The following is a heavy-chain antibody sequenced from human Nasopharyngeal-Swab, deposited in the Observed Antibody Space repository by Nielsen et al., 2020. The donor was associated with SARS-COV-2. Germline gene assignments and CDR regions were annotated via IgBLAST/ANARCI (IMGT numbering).Heavy chain of an antibody. V-gene: IGHV4-39*01. J-gene: IGHJ4*02. CDR3: ARQLTSITIFGVVTRAFDY. Sequence: SKTLSLTFTVSGGSISSSSYYWGWIRQPPGKGLEWIGGIYYSGSTYYNPSLKSRVTISVDTSKNQFSLKLSSVTAADTAVYYCARQLTSITIFGVVTRAFDYWGQGTLVTVSS. D-gene: IGHD3-3*01. CDR1: GGSISSSSYY. CDR2: IYYSGST.